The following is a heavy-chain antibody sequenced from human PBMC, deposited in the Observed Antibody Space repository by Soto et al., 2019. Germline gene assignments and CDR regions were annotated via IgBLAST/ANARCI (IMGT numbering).Heavy chain of an antibody. J-gene: IGHJ6*02. V-gene: IGHV1-2*02. CDR3: ARDRVSAARARQYYYYYGMDV. Sequence: GASVKVSCKASGYTLTTFFMHWVRQAPGQGLEWMGWINPNSGGTNYAQKFQGRVTMTRDTSISTAYMELSRLRSDDTAVYYCARDRVSAARARQYYYYYGMDVWGQGTTVTVSS. CDR2: INPNSGGT. D-gene: IGHD6-6*01. CDR1: GYTLTTFF.